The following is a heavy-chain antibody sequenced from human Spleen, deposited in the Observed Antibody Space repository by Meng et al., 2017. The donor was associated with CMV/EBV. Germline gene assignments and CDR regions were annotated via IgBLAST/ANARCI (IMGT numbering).Heavy chain of an antibody. Sequence: GESLKISCAASGFTFSTYGIHWVRQAPGKGLEWLSFIRYDGSDKYYADSVKGRFTVSRDNSQNTLYLQMNSLRVEDSAVYYCAKAHDIVISRGMDVWGQGTTVTVSS. J-gene: IGHJ6*02. CDR3: AKAHDIVISRGMDV. D-gene: IGHD2/OR15-2a*01. V-gene: IGHV3-30*02. CDR2: IRYDGSDK. CDR1: GFTFSTYG.